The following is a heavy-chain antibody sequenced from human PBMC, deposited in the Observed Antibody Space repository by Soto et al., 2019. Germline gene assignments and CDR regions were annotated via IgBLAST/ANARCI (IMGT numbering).Heavy chain of an antibody. V-gene: IGHV1-46*01. CDR1: GYTFTSYY. CDR2: INPSGGST. D-gene: IGHD2-2*01. CDR3: ARGGGYCSSTSCPPGGMDV. Sequence: QVQLVQSGAEVKKPGASVKVSCKASGYTFTSYYMHWVRQAPGQGLEWMGIINPSGGSTSYAQKFQDRVTMTRDTSTSTVYMELSSLRSEDTAVYYCARGGGYCSSTSCPPGGMDVWGQGTTVTVSS. J-gene: IGHJ6*02.